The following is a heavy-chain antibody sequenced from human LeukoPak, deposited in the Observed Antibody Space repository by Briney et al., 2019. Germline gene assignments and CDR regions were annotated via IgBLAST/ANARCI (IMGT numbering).Heavy chain of an antibody. CDR3: ARRDDILTGYYNPFGMDV. J-gene: IGHJ6*02. Sequence: PSETLSLTCTVSGGSISSYYWSWIRQPPGKGLEWIGYIYYSGSTNYNPSLKSRVTISVDTSKNQFSLKLSSVTAADTAVYYCARRDDILTGYYNPFGMDVWGQGTTVTVSS. V-gene: IGHV4-59*08. CDR1: GGSISSYY. CDR2: IYYSGST. D-gene: IGHD3-9*01.